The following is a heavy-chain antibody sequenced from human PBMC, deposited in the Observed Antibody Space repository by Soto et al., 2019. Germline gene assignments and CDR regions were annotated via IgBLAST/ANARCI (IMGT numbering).Heavy chain of an antibody. V-gene: IGHV4-59*01. J-gene: IGHJ5*02. Sequence: SETLSLTCTVSGGSISSYYWSWIRQPPGKGLEWIGYIYYSGSTNYNPSLKSRVTISVDTSKNQFSLKLSSVTAADTAVYYCAREVSGYSYVGWFDPWGQGTLVTVS. CDR2: IYYSGST. CDR1: GGSISSYY. CDR3: AREVSGYSYVGWFDP. D-gene: IGHD5-18*01.